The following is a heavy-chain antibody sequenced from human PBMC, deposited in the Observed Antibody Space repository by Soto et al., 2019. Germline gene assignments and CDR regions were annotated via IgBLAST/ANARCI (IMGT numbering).Heavy chain of an antibody. D-gene: IGHD3-3*01. V-gene: IGHV4-31*03. CDR1: GGSISSGGYY. CDR2: IYYSGST. Sequence: SETLSLTCTVSGGSISSGGYYWSWIRQHPGKGLEWIGYIYYSGSTYYNPSLKSRVTISVDTSKNQFSLKLSSVTAADTAVYYCARDGPGPLRSYAFDIWGQGTMVTVSS. J-gene: IGHJ3*02. CDR3: ARDGPGPLRSYAFDI.